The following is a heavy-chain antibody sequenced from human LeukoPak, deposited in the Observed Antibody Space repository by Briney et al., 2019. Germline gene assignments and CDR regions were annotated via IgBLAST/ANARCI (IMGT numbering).Heavy chain of an antibody. J-gene: IGHJ3*02. CDR3: AREAYYDFWSGYQYDAFDI. CDR2: IYYSGST. Sequence: SETLSLTCTVSGGSVSSGSYYWSWIRQPPGKGLEWIGYIYYSGSTNYNPSLKSRVTISVDTSKNQFSLKLSSVTAADTAVYYCAREAYYDFWSGYQYDAFDIWGQGTMVTVSS. V-gene: IGHV4-61*01. CDR1: GGSVSSGSYY. D-gene: IGHD3-3*01.